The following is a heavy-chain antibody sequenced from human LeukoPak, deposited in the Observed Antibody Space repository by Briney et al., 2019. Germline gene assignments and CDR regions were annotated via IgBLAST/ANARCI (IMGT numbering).Heavy chain of an antibody. CDR3: ARGRPRITMIVVVITTPRMGYYFDY. CDR2: INHSGST. J-gene: IGHJ4*02. D-gene: IGHD3-22*01. V-gene: IGHV4-34*01. Sequence: PSETLSLTCAVYGGSFSGYYWSWIRQPPGKGLEWIGEINHSGSTNYNPSLKSRVTISVDTSKNQFSLKLSSVIAADTAVYYCARGRPRITMIVVVITTPRMGYYFDYWGQGTLVTVSS. CDR1: GGSFSGYY.